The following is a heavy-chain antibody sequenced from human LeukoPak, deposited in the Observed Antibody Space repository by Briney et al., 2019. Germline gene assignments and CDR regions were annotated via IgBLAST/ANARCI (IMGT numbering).Heavy chain of an antibody. Sequence: GGSLRLSCAASGFTFSSYEMNWVRQAPGKGLEWVSYISSSGSTIYYADSVKGRFTISRDNAKNSLYLQMNGLRAEDTAVYYCATSTLILRLIFDYWGQGTLVTVSS. D-gene: IGHD4-17*01. V-gene: IGHV3-48*03. CDR3: ATSTLILRLIFDY. J-gene: IGHJ4*02. CDR1: GFTFSSYE. CDR2: ISSSGSTI.